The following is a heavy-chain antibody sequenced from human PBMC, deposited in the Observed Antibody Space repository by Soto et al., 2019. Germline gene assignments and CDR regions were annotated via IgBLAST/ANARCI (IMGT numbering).Heavy chain of an antibody. CDR1: GFTFSSYA. J-gene: IGHJ4*02. V-gene: IGHV3-23*01. CDR3: AKSRGVHMWLRWAFPTLDY. Sequence: EVQLLESGGGLVQPGGSLRLSCAASGFTFSSYAMSWVRQAPGKGLEWVSAISGSGGSTYYADSVKGRFTISRDNSKNTLYLQMNSLRAEDTAVYYCAKSRGVHMWLRWAFPTLDYWGQGTLVTVSS. D-gene: IGHD5-12*01. CDR2: ISGSGGST.